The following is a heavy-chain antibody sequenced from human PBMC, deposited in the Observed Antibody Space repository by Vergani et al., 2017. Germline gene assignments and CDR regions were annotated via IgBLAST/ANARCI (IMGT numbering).Heavy chain of an antibody. Sequence: QVQLQQWGAGLLKPSETLSLTCAVYGGSFSGYYWSWIRQPPGKGLEWIGEINHSGSTNYNPSLKSRVTISVDTSKNQFSLKLSSVTAADTAVYYCARERDYXMDVWGKGTTVTVSS. CDR1: GGSFSGYY. CDR2: INHSGST. D-gene: IGHD6-25*01. CDR3: ARERDYXMDV. J-gene: IGHJ6*03. V-gene: IGHV4-34*01.